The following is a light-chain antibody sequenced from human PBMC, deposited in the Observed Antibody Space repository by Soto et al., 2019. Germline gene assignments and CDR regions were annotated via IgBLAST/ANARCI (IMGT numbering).Light chain of an antibody. CDR2: DVS. V-gene: IGLV2-14*01. J-gene: IGLJ1*01. CDR3: SSYTSSSTYV. Sequence: QSALTQPASVSGSPGQSITISCTGTGSDVGGYNYVSWYQQHPGKAPKLMIYDVSNRPSGVSNRVSGSKSGNTASLTISGLQAEDEADYYCSSYTSSSTYVFGTGTQLTVL. CDR1: GSDVGGYNY.